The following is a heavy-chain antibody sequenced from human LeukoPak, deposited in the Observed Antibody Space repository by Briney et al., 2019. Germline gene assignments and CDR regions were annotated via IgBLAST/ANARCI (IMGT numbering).Heavy chain of an antibody. D-gene: IGHD5-18*01. CDR1: GYTFTGYY. CDR3: ARGRGYSYGSIDY. V-gene: IGHV1-2*02. CDR2: INPNSGGT. J-gene: IGHJ4*02. Sequence: ASVKVSCKASGYTFTGYYMHWVRRAPGQGLEWMGWINPNSGGTNYAQKFQGRVTMTRDTSISTAYMELSRLRSDDTAVYYCARGRGYSYGSIDYWGQGTLVTVSS.